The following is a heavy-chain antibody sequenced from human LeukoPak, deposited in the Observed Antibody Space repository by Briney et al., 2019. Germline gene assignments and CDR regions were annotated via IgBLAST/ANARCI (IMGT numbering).Heavy chain of an antibody. CDR3: ASPPSGSDSHDAFDI. J-gene: IGHJ3*02. CDR1: GGSFGGYY. D-gene: IGHD1-26*01. Sequence: SETLSLTCAVYGGSFGGYYWSWIRQPPGKGLEWIGEINHSGSTNFNPPLKSRVTISVDTSKNQFSLKLSSVTAADTAVYDCASPPSGSDSHDAFDIWGQGTMVTVSS. CDR2: INHSGST. V-gene: IGHV4-34*01.